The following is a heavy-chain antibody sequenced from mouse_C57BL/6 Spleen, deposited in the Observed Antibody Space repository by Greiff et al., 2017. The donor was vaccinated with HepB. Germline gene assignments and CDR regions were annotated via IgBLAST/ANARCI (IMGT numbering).Heavy chain of an antibody. D-gene: IGHD2-5*01. CDR2: SDPEDGET. V-gene: IGHV14-2*01. J-gene: IGHJ4*01. CDR3: ALGRGYSNRYYYAMDY. Sequence: EVQLQESGAELVKPGASVKLSCTASGFNIKDYYMHWVKQRTEQGLEWIGRSDPEDGETKYAPKFQGKATITADTSSNTAYLQLSSLTSEDTAVYYCALGRGYSNRYYYAMDYWGQGTSVTVSS. CDR1: GFNIKDYY.